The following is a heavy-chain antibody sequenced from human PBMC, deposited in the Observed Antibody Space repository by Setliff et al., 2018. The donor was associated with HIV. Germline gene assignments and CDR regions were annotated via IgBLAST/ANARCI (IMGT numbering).Heavy chain of an antibody. CDR2: IYTSGST. D-gene: IGHD3-3*01. CDR3: ARSFTYNFWSGLAGDAFDI. V-gene: IGHV4-4*07. J-gene: IGHJ3*02. CDR1: GGSISSYY. Sequence: SETLSLTCTVSGGSISSYYWSWIRQPPGKGLEWIGRIYTSGSTNYNPSLKSRVTMSVDTSKNQFSLKLSSVTAADTAVYYCARSFTYNFWSGLAGDAFDIWGQGTMVTVSS.